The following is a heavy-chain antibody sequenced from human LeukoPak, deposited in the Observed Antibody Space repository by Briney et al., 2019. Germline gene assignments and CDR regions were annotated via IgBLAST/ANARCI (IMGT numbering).Heavy chain of an antibody. CDR3: ARGADSGYSSDN. D-gene: IGHD3-9*01. CDR1: GFTFSSYS. Sequence: GGSLRLSCAASGFTFSSYSLNWVRQAPGKGLEWVSCVSSSSTYIYCADSVKGRFTISRDNAKNTLYLQMNSLRAEDTAVYYCARGADSGYSSDNWGQGTLVTVSS. CDR2: VSSSSTYI. J-gene: IGHJ4*02. V-gene: IGHV3-21*01.